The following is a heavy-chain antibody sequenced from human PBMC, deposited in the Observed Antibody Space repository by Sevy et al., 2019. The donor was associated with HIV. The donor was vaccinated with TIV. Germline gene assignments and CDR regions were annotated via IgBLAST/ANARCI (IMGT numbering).Heavy chain of an antibody. J-gene: IGHJ6*02. CDR3: ARAGGAKDYGMDV. V-gene: IGHV4-59*01. CDR1: GGSISSYY. D-gene: IGHD3-10*01. CDR2: IYNSGSS. Sequence: SETLSLTCSVSGGSISSYYWSWIRQPPGKGLEWIGYIYNSGSSNYNPSLNRRVTISVDTSKNQFSLKLSSVTAADTAVYYCARAGGAKDYGMDVWGQGTTVTVSS.